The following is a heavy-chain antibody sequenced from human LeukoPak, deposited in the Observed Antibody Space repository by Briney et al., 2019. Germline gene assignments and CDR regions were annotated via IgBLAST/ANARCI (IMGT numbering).Heavy chain of an antibody. Sequence: PGGSLRLSCAASGFTVSSNYMSWVRQAPGKGLEWVSVIYSGGSTYYADSVKGRFTISRDNSKNTLYLQMNSLRAEDTAVYYCARDRPPYYDILTGSIHLDAFDIWXXXTXVTVSS. CDR1: GFTVSSNY. CDR3: ARDRPPYYDILTGSIHLDAFDI. D-gene: IGHD3-9*01. J-gene: IGHJ3*02. V-gene: IGHV3-53*01. CDR2: IYSGGST.